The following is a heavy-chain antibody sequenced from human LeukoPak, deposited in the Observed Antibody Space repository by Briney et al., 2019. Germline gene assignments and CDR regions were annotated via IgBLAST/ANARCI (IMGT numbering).Heavy chain of an antibody. CDR2: FYYGVST. V-gene: IGHV4-59*01. Sequence: PSQSLSLTCTVSGGSISSFYWSWIRQPPGNGREWMGYFYYGVSTNYNPSPKPRVTISLDTSKNQFSLTLRSVTTADPPSHYVARLPTWGRLGFHLWGRGTLVTVSS. CDR3: ARLPTWGRLGFHL. D-gene: IGHD7-27*01. CDR1: GGSISSFY. J-gene: IGHJ2*01.